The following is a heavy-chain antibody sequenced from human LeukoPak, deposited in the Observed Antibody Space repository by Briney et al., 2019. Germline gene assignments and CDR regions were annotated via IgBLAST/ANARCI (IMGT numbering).Heavy chain of an antibody. V-gene: IGHV3-23*01. D-gene: IGHD1-1*01. CDR2: ISGSGGST. CDR1: GFTFSSYA. Sequence: GGSLRLSCAASGFTFSSYAMSRVRQAPGKGLEWVSAISGSGGSTYYADSVKGRFTISRDNSKNTLYLQMNSLRAEDTAVYYCAKVSWYNWNDGYFDYWGQGTLVTVSS. J-gene: IGHJ4*02. CDR3: AKVSWYNWNDGYFDY.